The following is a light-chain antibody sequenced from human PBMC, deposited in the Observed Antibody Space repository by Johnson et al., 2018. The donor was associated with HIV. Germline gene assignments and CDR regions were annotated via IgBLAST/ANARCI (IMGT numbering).Light chain of an antibody. Sequence: QSVLTQPPSVSAAPGHKVTISCSGSSSNIGNNFVSWYQQLPGKAPQLLIYDNNKRPSGIPDRFSGSKSGTSATLAITGLQTGAEADYYCGTWDSSLSVYVFGTGTKVTVL. J-gene: IGLJ1*01. CDR3: GTWDSSLSVYV. CDR1: SSNIGNNF. V-gene: IGLV1-51*01. CDR2: DNN.